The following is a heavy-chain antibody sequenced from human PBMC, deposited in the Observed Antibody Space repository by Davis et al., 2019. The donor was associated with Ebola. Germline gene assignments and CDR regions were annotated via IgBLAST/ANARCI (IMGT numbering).Heavy chain of an antibody. Sequence: PSETLSLTCTVSGGSISSSSYYWSWIRQPPGKGLEWIGSIYYSGSTYYNPSPKSRVTISVDTSKTQFSLKLSSVTAADTAVYYCARVGEQQLVSVYWYFDLWGRGTLVTVSS. J-gene: IGHJ2*01. CDR2: IYYSGST. V-gene: IGHV4-39*07. CDR1: GGSISSSSYY. CDR3: ARVGEQQLVSVYWYFDL. D-gene: IGHD6-13*01.